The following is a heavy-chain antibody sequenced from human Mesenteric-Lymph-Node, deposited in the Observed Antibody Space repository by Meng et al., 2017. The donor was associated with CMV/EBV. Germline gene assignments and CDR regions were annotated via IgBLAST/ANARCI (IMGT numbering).Heavy chain of an antibody. Sequence: ASVKVSCKASGYTFSNYYIHWLRQAPGQGLEWMATINSGAGNAIYAKKFQGRATLTRDSSTSTVHMEVSSLTSDDTAVYYCARGLYQGYCTSINCHTYPVWGQGTLVTVSS. CDR2: INSGAGNA. V-gene: IGHV1-46*01. CDR3: ARGLYQGYCTSINCHTYPV. J-gene: IGHJ4*02. D-gene: IGHD2-2*02. CDR1: GYTFSNYY.